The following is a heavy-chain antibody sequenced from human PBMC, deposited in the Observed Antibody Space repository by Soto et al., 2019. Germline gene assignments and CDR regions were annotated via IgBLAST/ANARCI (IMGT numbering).Heavy chain of an antibody. D-gene: IGHD2-8*02. CDR3: ARDGLYCSGAVCYGGVDL. CDR2: ISSSSSYI. Sequence: GGSLRLSCAASGFTFSNYIMNWVRQAPGKGLEWVSSISSSSSYIYYANSVKGRFTISRDNAKNSLYLQMNSLRAEDTAVYYCARDGLYCSGAVCYGGVDLWGRGTLVTVPS. V-gene: IGHV3-21*01. CDR1: GFTFSNYI. J-gene: IGHJ2*01.